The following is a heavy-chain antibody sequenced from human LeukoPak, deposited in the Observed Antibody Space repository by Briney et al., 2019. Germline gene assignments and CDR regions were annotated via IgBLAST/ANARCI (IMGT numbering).Heavy chain of an antibody. V-gene: IGHV1-69*01. J-gene: IGHJ4*02. CDR2: IIPIFGTA. CDR1: GGTFSSYA. Sequence: SVKVSCKASGGTFSSYAISWVRQAPGQGLEWMGGIIPIFGTANYAQKFQGRVTITADESTSTAYMELSSLRSEDTAVYYCARDLLDTAMWEFDYWGQGTLVTVSS. D-gene: IGHD5-18*01. CDR3: ARDLLDTAMWEFDY.